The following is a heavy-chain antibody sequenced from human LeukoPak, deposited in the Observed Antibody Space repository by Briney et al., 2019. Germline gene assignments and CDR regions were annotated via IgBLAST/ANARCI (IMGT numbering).Heavy chain of an antibody. CDR2: INSDGSST. V-gene: IGHV3-74*01. J-gene: IGHJ6*02. CDR3: LSGTTRPYGMDV. D-gene: IGHD1-1*01. Sequence: GGSLRLSCAASGFTFSSHWMHWVRQGPGKGLVWVSRINSDGSSTSYVDSVKGRFTISRDNAKNTLYLQMNSLRAEDTAVYHCLSGTTRPYGMDVWGQGSTVTVSS. CDR1: GFTFSSHW.